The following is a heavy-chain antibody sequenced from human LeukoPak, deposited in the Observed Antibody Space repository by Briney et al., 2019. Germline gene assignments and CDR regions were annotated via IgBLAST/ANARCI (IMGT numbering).Heavy chain of an antibody. J-gene: IGHJ6*02. V-gene: IGHV4-31*03. Sequence: PSETLSLTCTVSGGSISSGGYYWSWIRQHPGKGLEWIGYIYYSGSTYYNPSLKSRVTISVDTSKNQFSLKLSSVTAADTAVYYCARVKGRFLGVEYGMDVWGQGTTVTVSS. CDR1: GGSISSGGYY. CDR3: ARVKGRFLGVEYGMDV. CDR2: IYYSGST. D-gene: IGHD2-15*01.